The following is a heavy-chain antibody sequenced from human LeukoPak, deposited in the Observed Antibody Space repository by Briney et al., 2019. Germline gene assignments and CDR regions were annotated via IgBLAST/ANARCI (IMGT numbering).Heavy chain of an antibody. CDR1: GFTFRTYA. Sequence: GGSLRLSCEASGFTFRTYAMSWVPQPPGEGRKGASGLSDSGGNTIYADSVKGRFTISRDNSENTLFLQMNSLRAEDTAVYYCAKEFSGGWSFDYWGQGTLVTVSS. CDR3: AKEFSGGWSFDY. D-gene: IGHD6-19*01. J-gene: IGHJ4*02. CDR2: LSDSGGNT. V-gene: IGHV3-23*01.